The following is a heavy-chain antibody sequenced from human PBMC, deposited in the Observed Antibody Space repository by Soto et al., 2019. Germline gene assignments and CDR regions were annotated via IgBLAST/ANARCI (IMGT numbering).Heavy chain of an antibody. J-gene: IGHJ3*02. CDR2: ISGSGGST. Sequence: EVQLLESGGGLVQPGGSLRLSCAASGFTFSSYARSWVRQAPGKGLEWVSAISGSGGSTYYADSVKGRFTISRDNSKNTLYLQMNSLRAEDTAVYYCAKSPPITMIVVATADDAFDIWGQGTMVTVSS. D-gene: IGHD3-22*01. CDR1: GFTFSSYA. V-gene: IGHV3-23*01. CDR3: AKSPPITMIVVATADDAFDI.